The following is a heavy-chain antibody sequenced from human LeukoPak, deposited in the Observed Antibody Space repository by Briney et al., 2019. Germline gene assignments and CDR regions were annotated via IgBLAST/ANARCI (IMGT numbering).Heavy chain of an antibody. CDR1: GDTFSNYA. J-gene: IGHJ5*02. CDR2: IITVFHTV. Sequence: SVNVSFKAFGDTFSNYAITWVRQAPGQGHEWMGRIITVFHTVSYAQKFQGRVTITTDGSTSTAYMELSSLRSEDTAIYYCARDVGINLAVAGKANWFDPWGQGTLVTISS. V-gene: IGHV1-69*05. D-gene: IGHD6-19*01. CDR3: ARDVGINLAVAGKANWFDP.